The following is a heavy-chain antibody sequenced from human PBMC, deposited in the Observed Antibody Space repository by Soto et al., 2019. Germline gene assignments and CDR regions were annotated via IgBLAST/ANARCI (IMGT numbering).Heavy chain of an antibody. V-gene: IGHV1-69*13. CDR1: GGTFSSYA. J-gene: IGHJ6*02. CDR3: ARHAKELESFFGV. CDR2: IIPIFGTA. D-gene: IGHD3-3*01. Sequence: ASVKVSCKASGGTFSSYAISWVRQAPGQGLEWMGGIIPIFGTANYAQKFQGRVTITADESTSTAYMELSSLRSEDTAVYYCARHAKELESFFGVWGQGTTVTVSS.